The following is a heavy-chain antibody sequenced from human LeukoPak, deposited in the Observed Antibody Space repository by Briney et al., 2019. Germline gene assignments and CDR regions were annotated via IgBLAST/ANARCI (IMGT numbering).Heavy chain of an antibody. Sequence: GGSLRLSCAASGSTFSSYSMNWVRQAPGKGLEWVSYISSSSSTIYYADSVKGRFTISRDNAKNSLYLQMNSLRDEDTAVYYCARDRRSGWYGHYYFDYWGQGTLVTVSS. D-gene: IGHD6-19*01. CDR2: ISSSSSTI. J-gene: IGHJ4*02. CDR1: GSTFSSYS. V-gene: IGHV3-48*02. CDR3: ARDRRSGWYGHYYFDY.